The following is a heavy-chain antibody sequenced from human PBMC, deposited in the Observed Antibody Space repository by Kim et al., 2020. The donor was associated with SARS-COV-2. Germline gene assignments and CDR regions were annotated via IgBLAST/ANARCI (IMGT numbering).Heavy chain of an antibody. CDR3: AAARGSTGLNI. D-gene: IGHD2-8*02. CDR2: IVVGSGNT. V-gene: IGHV1-58*02. CDR1: GFTFTNSA. Sequence: SVKVSCKASGFTFTNSAIQWVRQARGQRLEWIGWIVVGSGNTKYAQNFQGRVSITRDMSASTAYMELNSLRSEDTAVYYCAAARGSTGLNIWGQGTMVT. J-gene: IGHJ3*02.